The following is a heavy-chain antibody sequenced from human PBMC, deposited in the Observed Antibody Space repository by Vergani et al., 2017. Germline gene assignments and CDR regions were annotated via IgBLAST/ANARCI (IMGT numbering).Heavy chain of an antibody. CDR2: ISAYNGNT. Sequence: QVQLVQSEAEVKKPGASVKVSCKASGYTFTSYGISWVRQAPGQGLEWMGWISAYNGNTNYAQKLQGRVTMTTDTSTSTAYMELRSLRSDDTAVYYCARDSLGHELRYFDWFSIDYWGQGTLVTVSS. D-gene: IGHD3-9*01. CDR1: GYTFTSYG. CDR3: ARDSLGHELRYFDWFSIDY. V-gene: IGHV1-18*04. J-gene: IGHJ4*02.